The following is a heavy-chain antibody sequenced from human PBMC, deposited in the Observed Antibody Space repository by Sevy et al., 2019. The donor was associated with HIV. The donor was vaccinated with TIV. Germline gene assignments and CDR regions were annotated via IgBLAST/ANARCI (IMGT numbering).Heavy chain of an antibody. CDR2: MKEDGSER. V-gene: IGHV3-7*01. D-gene: IGHD5-18*01. CDR3: VREGVGGYSYSLDC. J-gene: IGHJ4*02. CDR1: GFTFSSYW. Sequence: GGSLRLSCAASGFTFSSYWMSWVRQAPGKGLEWVATMKEDGSERNYVDSVKGRFTICRDNAKNSLYLQMNSLRAEDTAVYYCVREGVGGYSYSLDCWGQGTLVTVSS.